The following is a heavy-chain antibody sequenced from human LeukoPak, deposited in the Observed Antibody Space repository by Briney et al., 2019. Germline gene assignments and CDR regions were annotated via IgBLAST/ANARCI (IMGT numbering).Heavy chain of an antibody. CDR1: GFTFSSYS. CDR2: ISSSGSTI. D-gene: IGHD5-12*01. CDR3: AREGVATIYLDY. Sequence: GGSLRLSCAASGFTFSSYSMNWVRQAPGKGLEWVSYISSSGSTIYYADSVKGRFTISRDNAKNSLYLQMNSLRAEDTAVYYCAREGVATIYLDYWGQGTLVTVSS. J-gene: IGHJ4*02. V-gene: IGHV3-48*04.